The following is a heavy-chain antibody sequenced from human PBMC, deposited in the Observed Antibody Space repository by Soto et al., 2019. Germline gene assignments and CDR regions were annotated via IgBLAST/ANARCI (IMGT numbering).Heavy chain of an antibody. J-gene: IGHJ4*02. CDR3: APPSLSTGGYSSFDS. CDR2: VTYSGANT. V-gene: IGHV3-23*01. D-gene: IGHD1-26*01. CDR1: GFTFGSYA. Sequence: EVQLLESGGGLVQPGGSLRLSCAASGFTFGSYAMSWVRQAPGKGLEWVSLVTYSGANTYYAGSVTGRVTMSRDNSRNTLYLQMSSLRVEDTAVYYCAPPSLSTGGYSSFDSWGRGTLVTVSS.